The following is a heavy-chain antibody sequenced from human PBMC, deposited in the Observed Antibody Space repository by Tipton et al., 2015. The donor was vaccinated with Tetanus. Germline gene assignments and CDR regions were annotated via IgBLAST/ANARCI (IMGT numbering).Heavy chain of an antibody. V-gene: IGHV3-21*01. CDR3: ASGSTLDY. J-gene: IGHJ4*02. CDR1: GFTSESHY. CDR2: ISSTSTYI. D-gene: IGHD1-1*01. Sequence: SLRLSCAVSGFTSESHYMNWVRQAPGKGLEWVSSISSTSTYISYADSVKGRFTISRDNAKNSVFLQMNSLTAADTAVYYCASGSTLDYWGQGTLVTVSS.